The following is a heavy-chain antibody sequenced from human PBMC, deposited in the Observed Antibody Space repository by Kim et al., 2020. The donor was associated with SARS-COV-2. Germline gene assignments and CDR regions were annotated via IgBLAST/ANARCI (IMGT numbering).Heavy chain of an antibody. Sequence: GESLKISCKGSGYSFTSYWISWVRQMPGKGLEWMGRIDPSDSYTNYSPSFQGHVTISADKSISTAYLQWSSLKASDTAMYYCAWNYYGSGSYYTTATYVGGMDVWGQGTTVTVSS. D-gene: IGHD3-10*01. CDR2: IDPSDSYT. J-gene: IGHJ6*02. CDR3: AWNYYGSGSYYTTATYVGGMDV. CDR1: GYSFTSYW. V-gene: IGHV5-10-1*01.